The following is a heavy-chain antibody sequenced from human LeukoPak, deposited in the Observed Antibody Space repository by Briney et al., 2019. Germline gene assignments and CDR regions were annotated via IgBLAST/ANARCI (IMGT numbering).Heavy chain of an antibody. CDR2: INPNSGGA. CDR3: ARGPPEYCSGGSCYSGRNWFDP. D-gene: IGHD2-15*01. Sequence: GASVKVSCKASGYTFTGYYMHWVRQAPGQGLEWMGWINPNSGGADYAQKFQGRVTMTRDTSISTAYMALSGLKSDDTAVYYCARGPPEYCSGGSCYSGRNWFDPWGQGTLVTVSS. CDR1: GYTFTGYY. V-gene: IGHV1-2*02. J-gene: IGHJ5*02.